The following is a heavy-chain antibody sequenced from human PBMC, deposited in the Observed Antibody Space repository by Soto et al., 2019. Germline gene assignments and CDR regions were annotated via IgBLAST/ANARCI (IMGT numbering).Heavy chain of an antibody. J-gene: IGHJ4*02. CDR1: GLTFSSYA. CDR2: ISGSGGST. CDR3: ASYWNPVGATAKAPHFDY. D-gene: IGHD1-26*01. Sequence: GGSLRLSCAASGLTFSSYAMNWVRQAPGKGLEWVSAISGSGGSTYYADSVKGRFTISRDNSKNTLYLQMNSLRAEDKAVYYCASYWNPVGATAKAPHFDYRCQGPLVTVSS. V-gene: IGHV3-23*01.